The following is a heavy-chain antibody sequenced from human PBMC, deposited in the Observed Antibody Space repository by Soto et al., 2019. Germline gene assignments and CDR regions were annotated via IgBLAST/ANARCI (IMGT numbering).Heavy chain of an antibody. Sequence: GGSLRLSCAASGFTFSSYAMSWVRQAPGKGLEWVSAISGSGGSTYYADSVKGRFTISRDNSKNTLYLQMNSLRAEDTAVYYCAKDSAMYDYIWGSYHYDAFDIWGQGTMVTVSS. J-gene: IGHJ3*02. V-gene: IGHV3-23*01. CDR1: GFTFSSYA. CDR2: ISGSGGST. D-gene: IGHD3-16*02. CDR3: AKDSAMYDYIWGSYHYDAFDI.